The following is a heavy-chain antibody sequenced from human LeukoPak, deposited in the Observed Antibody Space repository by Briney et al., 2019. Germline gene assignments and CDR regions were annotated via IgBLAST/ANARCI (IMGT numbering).Heavy chain of an antibody. D-gene: IGHD6-13*01. CDR1: GFTFSNYA. V-gene: IGHV3-23*01. J-gene: IGHJ4*02. CDR3: AKDRSASSWYTGLDY. Sequence: PGGSLRLSCEASGFTFSNYAMSWVRQAPGKGLEWVSAISGSGGSTYYADSVKGRFTISRDNSKNTLYLQMNSLRAEDTAVYYCAKDRSASSWYTGLDYWGQGTLVTVSS. CDR2: ISGSGGST.